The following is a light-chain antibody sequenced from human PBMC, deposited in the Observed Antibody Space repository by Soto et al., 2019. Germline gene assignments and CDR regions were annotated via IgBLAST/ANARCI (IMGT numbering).Light chain of an antibody. V-gene: IGKV1-27*01. CDR1: QDINHY. CDR3: QSYKSAPYT. Sequence: DIQMTQSPSSLSVSVGDRVTITCRASQDINHYLAWYQQRPGKAPNVLIYGISTLQPGVPFRFTGSGSGTQFTLTSTSLQPEDVGTYYCQSYKSAPYTFGQGTKLEI. J-gene: IGKJ2*01. CDR2: GIS.